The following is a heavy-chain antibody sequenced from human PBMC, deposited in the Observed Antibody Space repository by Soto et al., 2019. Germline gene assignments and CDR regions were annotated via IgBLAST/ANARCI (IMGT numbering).Heavy chain of an antibody. D-gene: IGHD6-25*01. Sequence: GDSLKISCEASGYSFTFYWISWVRQLPGKGLKWMWIIYPDDSDTRYSPSFQCQVTISPDESITTAFLQWSSLKASDTAMYDFARHQAAKSAFDIWGQGTMVTVTS. J-gene: IGHJ3*02. V-gene: IGHV5-51*01. CDR3: ARHQAAKSAFDI. CDR2: IYPDDSDT. CDR1: GYSFTFYW.